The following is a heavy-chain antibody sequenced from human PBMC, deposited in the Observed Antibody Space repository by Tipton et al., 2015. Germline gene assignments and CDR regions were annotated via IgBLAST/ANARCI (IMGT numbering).Heavy chain of an antibody. Sequence: GSLRLSCAVSGFTFSRYAMSWVRQAPGKGLEWVSGISGSGGKTHYADSVKGRFTFSRDNAKNSLYLQMNSLTAEDTAVYYCARDRGDDYNRHFDNWGQGTLVTVSS. CDR3: ARDRGDDYNRHFDN. V-gene: IGHV3-23*01. J-gene: IGHJ4*02. CDR2: ISGSGGKT. CDR1: GFTFSRYA. D-gene: IGHD5-24*01.